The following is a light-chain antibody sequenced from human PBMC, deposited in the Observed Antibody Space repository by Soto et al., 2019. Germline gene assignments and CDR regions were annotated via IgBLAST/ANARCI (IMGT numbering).Light chain of an antibody. V-gene: IGKV1-9*01. J-gene: IGKJ4*01. Sequence: DTQLTQSPSFLSASVGDRVSITCRASQGINNYLAWYQQKPGKAPKFLIYTASTFQSGVPSRFSGSGSGTEFTLTITSLQPEDFAMYYCQQVNSYPLTFGGGSKVELK. CDR3: QQVNSYPLT. CDR2: TAS. CDR1: QGINNY.